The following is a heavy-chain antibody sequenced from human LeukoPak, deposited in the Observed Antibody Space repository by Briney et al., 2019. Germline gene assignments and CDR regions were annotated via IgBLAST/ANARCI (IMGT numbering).Heavy chain of an antibody. CDR2: ISGSGGST. CDR3: AKLVVEDY. Sequence: PGGALRLSFAASGFTFNSYAMRWVRQAPGKGLEWVSAISGSGGSTYYADSVKGRFTISRDNSKNTLYLQMNSLRAEDTAVYYCAKLVVEDYWGQGTLVTVSS. V-gene: IGHV3-23*01. CDR1: GFTFNSYA. D-gene: IGHD3-22*01. J-gene: IGHJ4*02.